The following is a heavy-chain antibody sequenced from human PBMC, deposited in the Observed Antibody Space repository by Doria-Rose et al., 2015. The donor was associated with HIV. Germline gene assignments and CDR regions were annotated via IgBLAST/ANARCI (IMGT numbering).Heavy chain of an antibody. CDR2: IFTDDAR. V-gene: IGHV2-26*01. J-gene: IGHJ4*02. CDR1: GVSLSSPGMG. Sequence: QITLKESGPVLVKPTETLTLTCTVSGVSLSSPGMGVSWIRQPPGKVLEWLANIFTDDARSYNTSLKSRLTIARGTSNSQVVIPMPDMNPVDTATYYCARIKSSRWYHKYYFDFWGQGTLVIVSA. CDR3: ARIKSSRWYHKYYFDF. D-gene: IGHD6-13*01.